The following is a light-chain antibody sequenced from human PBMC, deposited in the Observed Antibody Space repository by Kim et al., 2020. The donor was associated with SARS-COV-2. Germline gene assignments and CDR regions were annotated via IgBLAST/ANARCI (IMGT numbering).Light chain of an antibody. J-gene: IGLJ3*02. CDR1: SLRSYY. CDR2: DKN. CDR3: NSRDSSGNHWV. V-gene: IGLV3-19*01. Sequence: LGQTVRITCQGDSLRSYYASWYRQKPGQAPVLVIYDKNNRPSGIPDRFSGSSSGNTASLTITGAQAEDEADYYCNSRDSSGNHWVFGGGTKLTVL.